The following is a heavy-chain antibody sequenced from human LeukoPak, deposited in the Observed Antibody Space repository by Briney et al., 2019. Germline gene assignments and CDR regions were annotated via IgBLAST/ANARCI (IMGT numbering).Heavy chain of an antibody. J-gene: IGHJ4*02. Sequence: PSETLSLTCTVSGGSIGSSSYYWGWIRQPPGKGLEWFGSIYYSGSTYYNPSLKSRVTISVDTSKNQFSLKLSSVTAADTAVYYCARDLRHMTTVTTWSFDYWGQGTLVTVSS. D-gene: IGHD4-17*01. CDR3: ARDLRHMTTVTTWSFDY. V-gene: IGHV4-39*07. CDR1: GGSIGSSSYY. CDR2: IYYSGST.